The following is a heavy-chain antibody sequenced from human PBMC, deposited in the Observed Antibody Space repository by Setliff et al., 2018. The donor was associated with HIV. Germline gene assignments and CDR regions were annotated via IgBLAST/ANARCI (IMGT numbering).Heavy chain of an antibody. CDR2: ISYDGGNE. J-gene: IGHJ6*02. Sequence: GGSLRLSCAASGFTFSDYVMYWVRQAPGKGLEWVTVISYDGGNEYHADSVKGRFTISRDNSKDTLFLQMNSLRPEDTAIYYCARDPYSSGWNEYLSYYSYYNTDVWGQGTTVTVSS. D-gene: IGHD6-19*01. CDR3: ARDPYSSGWNEYLSYYSYYNTDV. V-gene: IGHV3-30*04. CDR1: GFTFSDYV.